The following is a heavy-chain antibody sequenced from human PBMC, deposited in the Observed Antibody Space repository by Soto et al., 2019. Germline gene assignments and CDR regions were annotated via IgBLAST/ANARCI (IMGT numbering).Heavy chain of an antibody. J-gene: IGHJ5*02. V-gene: IGHV4-34*01. D-gene: IGHD3-16*01. Sequence: SETQSLTCGFYGWSFGGYDLILLRQPPGKGLEWIGEINHSGSTNYNPSLKSRVTISVDTSKNQFSLKLSSVTAADTAVYYCARVGGINWFDPWGQGTLVTVSS. CDR2: INHSGST. CDR1: GWSFGGYD. CDR3: ARVGGINWFDP.